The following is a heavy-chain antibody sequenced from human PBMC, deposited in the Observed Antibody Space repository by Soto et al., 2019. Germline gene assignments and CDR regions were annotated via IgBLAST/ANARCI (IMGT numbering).Heavy chain of an antibody. D-gene: IGHD6-6*01. CDR3: SRSSSDYYYGMDV. CDR1: GYTFTSYY. V-gene: IGHV1-46*01. Sequence: QVQLVQSGAEVKKPGASVKVSCKASGYTFTSYYMHWVRPAPGQGLEWMGIINPSGGRTSYAQKFQGRVTMTRDTSTSTVYMELSSLRSEDTAVYYCSRSSSDYYYGMDVWGQGTTVTVSS. CDR2: INPSGGRT. J-gene: IGHJ6*02.